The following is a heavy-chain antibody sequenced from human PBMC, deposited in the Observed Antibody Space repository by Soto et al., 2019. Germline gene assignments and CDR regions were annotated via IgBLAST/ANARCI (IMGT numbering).Heavy chain of an antibody. Sequence: GGSLTLSCASSGFTFINYAMSWVRQAPGKGLEWVSAISGDGGSTYYADSVKGRFTISRANSRHTLYLQMNSLRAEDTAVYDGARDMFGGYQGADSGPGPLVTVS. V-gene: IGHV3-23*01. CDR1: GFTFINYA. D-gene: IGHD3-10*02. J-gene: IGHJ4*02. CDR2: ISGDGGST. CDR3: ARDMFGGYQGAD.